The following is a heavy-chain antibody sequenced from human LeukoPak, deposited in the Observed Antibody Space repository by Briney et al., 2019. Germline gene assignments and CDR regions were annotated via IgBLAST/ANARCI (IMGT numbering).Heavy chain of an antibody. CDR1: GFTFSNHF. Sequence: GGSLRLSCSTSGFTFSNHFMHWVRQAPGKGLEYVSSIGPNGASTLYADSVKGRFTISRDNSKNALYLQLTSLRLEDTALYYCVKDLTGTWSFDYWGQGTLVTVSS. CDR3: VKDLTGTWSFDY. D-gene: IGHD3-9*01. CDR2: IGPNGAST. J-gene: IGHJ4*02. V-gene: IGHV3-64D*06.